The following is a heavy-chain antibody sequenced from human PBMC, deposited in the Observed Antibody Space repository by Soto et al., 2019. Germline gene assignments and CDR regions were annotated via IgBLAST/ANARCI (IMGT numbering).Heavy chain of an antibody. V-gene: IGHV3-30-3*01. J-gene: IGHJ6*02. Sequence: QVQLVESGGGVVQPGRSLRLSCAASGFTFSSYAMHWVRQAPGKGLEWVAVISYDGSNKYYADSVKGRFTLSRDNSKNTLYLQMNSLRAEDTAVYYCARDGEQWLVFAYYGMDVWGQGTTVTVSS. CDR2: ISYDGSNK. CDR3: ARDGEQWLVFAYYGMDV. D-gene: IGHD6-19*01. CDR1: GFTFSSYA.